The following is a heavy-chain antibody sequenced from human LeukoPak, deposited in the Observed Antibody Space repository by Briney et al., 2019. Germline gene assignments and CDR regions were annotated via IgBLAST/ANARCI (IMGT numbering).Heavy chain of an antibody. V-gene: IGHV3-7*01. CDR3: ARDHYDSISWYFDL. J-gene: IGHJ2*01. D-gene: IGHD3-22*01. CDR2: IKQDGTEK. Sequence: PGGSLRLSCAASGFTFTTYWMSWVRQAPGKGLEWVANIKQDGTEKYYVDSVKGRFTISRDNAKNSLYLQMNSLRAEDTAVYYCARDHYDSISWYFDLWGRGTLVTVSS. CDR1: GFTFTTYW.